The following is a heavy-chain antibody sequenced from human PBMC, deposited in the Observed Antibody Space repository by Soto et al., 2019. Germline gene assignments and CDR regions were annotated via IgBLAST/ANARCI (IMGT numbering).Heavy chain of an antibody. CDR1: GYTFTSYY. D-gene: IGHD1-7*01. V-gene: IGHV1-46*01. CDR3: ARAFNWNYVGYYYYGMDV. CDR2: INPSGGST. J-gene: IGHJ6*02. Sequence: ASVKVSCKASGYTFTSYYMHWVRQAPGQGLEWMGIINPSGGSTSYAQKFQGRVTMTRDTSTSTVYMELSSLRSEDTAVYYCARAFNWNYVGYYYYGMDVWGQGTTVTVSS.